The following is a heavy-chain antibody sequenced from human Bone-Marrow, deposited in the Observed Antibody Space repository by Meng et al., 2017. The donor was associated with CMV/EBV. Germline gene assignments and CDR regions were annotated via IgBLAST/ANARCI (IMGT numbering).Heavy chain of an antibody. CDR3: ALMGGHAFDI. CDR2: VYHIGHP. D-gene: IGHD1-26*01. V-gene: IGHV4-34*01. J-gene: IGHJ3*02. CDR1: GGSFSSYY. Sequence: GSLRLSCAVYGGSFSSYYWSWIRQPPGKGLEWIGSVYHIGHPYYHPSFKSRVTISADTSKNQFPLKLSSVTAADTAVYYCALMGGHAFDIWGQGTMVTVSS.